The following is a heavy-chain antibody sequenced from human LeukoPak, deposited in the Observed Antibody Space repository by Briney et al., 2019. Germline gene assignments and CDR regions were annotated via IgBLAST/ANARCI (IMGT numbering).Heavy chain of an antibody. V-gene: IGHV3-66*01. J-gene: IGHJ4*02. CDR2: LYSGGST. CDR1: GFTVGSNY. D-gene: IGHD3-10*01. CDR3: AREAVTYGSGADPLDY. Sequence: PGGSLRLSCAASGFTVGSNYMSWVRQAPGKGLEWVSVLYSGGSTYYADSVKGRFTISRDNSKNTLYLQMNSLRGEDTAVYYCAREAVTYGSGADPLDYWGQGTLVTVSS.